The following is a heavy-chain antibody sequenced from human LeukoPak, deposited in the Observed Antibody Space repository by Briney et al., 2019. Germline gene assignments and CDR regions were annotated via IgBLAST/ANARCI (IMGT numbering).Heavy chain of an antibody. J-gene: IGHJ6*03. D-gene: IGHD2-21*02. V-gene: IGHV3-74*01. CDR3: AKVAGGDSSSPMHV. CDR2: INSDGSTT. Sequence: PGGSLRLSCAASGFTFSSYWMHWVRQAPGKGLVWVSRINSDGSTTSYADSVKGRFTISRDNAKNTLYLQMNSLRAEDTALYYCAKVAGGDSSSPMHVWGKGTTVTVSS. CDR1: GFTFSSYW.